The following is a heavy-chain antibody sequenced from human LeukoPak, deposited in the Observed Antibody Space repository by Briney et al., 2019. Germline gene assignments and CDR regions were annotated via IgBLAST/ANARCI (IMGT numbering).Heavy chain of an antibody. J-gene: IGHJ4*02. D-gene: IGHD4-17*01. CDR1: GFTFSSYA. Sequence: GGSLRLSCAASGFTFSSYAMSWVRQAPGKGLEWVSIISGNADGTNYADSVKGRFTISRDNSKNTLYLQMNSLRAEDTAVYYCAKATGNYGDYYFDHWGQGTPVTVSS. V-gene: IGHV3-23*01. CDR3: AKATGNYGDYYFDH. CDR2: ISGNADGT.